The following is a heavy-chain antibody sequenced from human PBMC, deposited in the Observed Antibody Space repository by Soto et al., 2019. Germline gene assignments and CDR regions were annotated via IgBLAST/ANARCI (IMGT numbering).Heavy chain of an antibody. Sequence: GASVKVFCKTSGYRFTSYGITWVRQAPGQGLEWMGWISAYNSNTDYAQSLQDRVTMTTDTSTNTGYMELRSLRVDDTAVYYCARDVAVAGNSYGMEVWGQGTTVTVSS. D-gene: IGHD6-19*01. CDR2: ISAYNSNT. V-gene: IGHV1-18*04. CDR3: ARDVAVAGNSYGMEV. J-gene: IGHJ6*02. CDR1: GYRFTSYG.